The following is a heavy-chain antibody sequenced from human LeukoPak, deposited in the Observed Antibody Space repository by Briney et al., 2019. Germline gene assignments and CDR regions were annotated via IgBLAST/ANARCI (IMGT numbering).Heavy chain of an antibody. Sequence: PGGSLRLSCAASGFTFSTYGMHWVRQAPGKGLEWVAVISYDGSNEYYADSVKGRFTASRDNSKNTLHLQMNSLRPEDTAVYYCTKRPQESAFDIWGQGTMVTVSS. V-gene: IGHV3-30*18. J-gene: IGHJ3*02. CDR1: GFTFSTYG. CDR2: ISYDGSNE. CDR3: TKRPQESAFDI.